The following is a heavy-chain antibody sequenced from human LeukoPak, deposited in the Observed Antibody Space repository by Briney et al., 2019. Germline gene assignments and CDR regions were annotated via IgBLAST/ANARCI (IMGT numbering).Heavy chain of an antibody. D-gene: IGHD3-10*01. CDR2: IYTSGST. J-gene: IGHJ5*02. V-gene: IGHV4-4*07. Sequence: PSETLSLTCTVSGVSISSYYWSWIRQPAGKGLEWIGRIYTSGSTNYNPSLKSRVTMSVDTSKNQFSLKLNSVTAADTAVYYCARTVVRSGLKHNWFDPWGQGTLVTVSS. CDR1: GVSISSYY. CDR3: ARTVVRSGLKHNWFDP.